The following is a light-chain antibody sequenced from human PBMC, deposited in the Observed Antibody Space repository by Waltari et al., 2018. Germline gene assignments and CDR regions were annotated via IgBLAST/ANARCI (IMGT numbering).Light chain of an antibody. J-gene: IGLJ2*01. V-gene: IGLV2-11*01. CDR1: IPDNGSDNY. CDR3: CSYAGKYTFV. Sequence: QSALTQPRSVSGSPGQSVTISCNGTIPDNGSDNYVSWYQHTPDNAPKPIIHDVDRRPAGVPYRFSASKSGITASLTISGLQSADEGDYYCCSYAGKYTFVFGGGTKLTV. CDR2: DVD.